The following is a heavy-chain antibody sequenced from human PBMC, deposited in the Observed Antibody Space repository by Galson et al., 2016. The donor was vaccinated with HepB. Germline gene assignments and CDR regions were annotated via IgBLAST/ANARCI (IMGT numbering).Heavy chain of an antibody. J-gene: IGHJ4*02. D-gene: IGHD6-6*01. CDR2: IGPSDSQT. CDR3: ARHYSSSERFDFDY. V-gene: IGHV5-10-1*01. Sequence: GLEWMGRIGPSDSQTNYSPSFQGHVTISGDKSTRTAYLQWSSLKASDTAIYYCARHYSSSERFDFDYWGQGTLITVSS.